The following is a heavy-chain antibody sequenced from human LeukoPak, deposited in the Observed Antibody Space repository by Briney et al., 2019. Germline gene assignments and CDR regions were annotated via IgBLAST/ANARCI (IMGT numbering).Heavy chain of an antibody. CDR1: GFTFSNAW. Sequence: GGSLRLSCAASGFTFSNAWMSWVRQAPGKGLEWVGRIKSKTAGGTTDYAAPVKGRFTISRDDSKTTLYLQMNSLKTEDTAVYYCTTRNGYWGQGTLVTVSS. D-gene: IGHD2-8*01. CDR3: TTRNGY. CDR2: IKSKTAGGTT. J-gene: IGHJ4*02. V-gene: IGHV3-15*01.